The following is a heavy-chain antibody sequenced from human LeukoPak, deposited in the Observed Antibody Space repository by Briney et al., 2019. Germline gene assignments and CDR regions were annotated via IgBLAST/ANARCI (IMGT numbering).Heavy chain of an antibody. Sequence: GGSLSLSCAPSGFTAITNNMTGVRQAPGKGLDWVSVLYSDGNTKYADSVQGRFTISRDNSKNTLYLEMNSLSPDDTAVYYCARGVEPLAANTLAYWGQGTLVTVSS. CDR3: ARGVEPLAANTLAY. V-gene: IGHV3-53*01. CDR2: LYSDGNT. CDR1: GFTAITNN. J-gene: IGHJ4*02. D-gene: IGHD1-14*01.